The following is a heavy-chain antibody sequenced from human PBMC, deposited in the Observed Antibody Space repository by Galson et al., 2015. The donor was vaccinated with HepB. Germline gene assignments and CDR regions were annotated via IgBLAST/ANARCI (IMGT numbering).Heavy chain of an antibody. D-gene: IGHD1-26*01. CDR3: ARDWDIVGATIDY. CDR2: IWYDGSNK. CDR1: GFTFSSYG. V-gene: IGHV3-33*08. J-gene: IGHJ4*02. Sequence: SLRLSCAVSGFTFSSYGMHWVRQAPGKGLEWVAVIWYDGSNKYYADSVKGRFTISRDNSKNTLYLQMNSLRAEDTTVYYCARDWDIVGATIDYWGQGTLVTVSS.